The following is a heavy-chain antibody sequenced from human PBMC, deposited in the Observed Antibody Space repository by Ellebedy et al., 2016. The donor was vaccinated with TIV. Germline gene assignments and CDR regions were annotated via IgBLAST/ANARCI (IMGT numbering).Heavy chain of an antibody. CDR1: GFTFSSYA. Sequence: GESLKISCAASGFTFSSYAMSWVRQAPGKGLEWISYISSGSSSIYYADSVKGRFTITRDNDKNLLYLQMSSLRVEDTAIYYCARDFRQWLAQGDALDVWGQGTTVTVPS. D-gene: IGHD6-19*01. V-gene: IGHV3-48*01. J-gene: IGHJ6*02. CDR3: ARDFRQWLAQGDALDV. CDR2: ISSGSSSI.